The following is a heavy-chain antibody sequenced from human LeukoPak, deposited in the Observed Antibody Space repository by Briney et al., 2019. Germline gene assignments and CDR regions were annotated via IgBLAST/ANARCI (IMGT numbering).Heavy chain of an antibody. Sequence: GGSLRLSCAASGFTFSPYSMNWVRQAPGKVLEWVSSISSSASYIDYADSVKGRFTISRDNAKNSLYLEMNRLRAEDTAVYYCARDQYGYSYGSYFDYWGQGTLVTVSS. CDR1: GFTFSPYS. V-gene: IGHV3-21*01. CDR2: ISSSASYI. D-gene: IGHD5-18*01. CDR3: ARDQYGYSYGSYFDY. J-gene: IGHJ4*02.